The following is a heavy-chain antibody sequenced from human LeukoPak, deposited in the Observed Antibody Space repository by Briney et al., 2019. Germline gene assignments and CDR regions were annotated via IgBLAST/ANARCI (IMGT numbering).Heavy chain of an antibody. CDR3: ARDRMIRDY. CDR1: GYTFSSYW. V-gene: IGHV3-7*01. CDR2: IKKDGGEK. D-gene: IGHD3-16*01. J-gene: IGHJ4*02. Sequence: PGGSLRLSCAASGYTFSSYWMSWVRQAPGKGLEWVANIKKDGGEKYYVECVKGRFTISRDTAKNSLYMQMNGLRAEDPAVYYCARDRMIRDYWGQGTLVTVSS.